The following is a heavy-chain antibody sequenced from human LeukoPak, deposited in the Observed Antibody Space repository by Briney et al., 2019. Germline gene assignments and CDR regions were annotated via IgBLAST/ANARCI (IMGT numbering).Heavy chain of an antibody. J-gene: IGHJ4*02. D-gene: IGHD4-23*01. CDR2: INHSGST. V-gene: IGHV4-34*01. Sequence: PSETLSLTCAVYGGSFSGYYWSWIRQPPGKGLEWIGEINHSGSTNYNLSLKSRVTISVDTSKNQFSLKLSSVTAADTAVYYCARELLPTYFDYWGQGTLVTVSS. CDR1: GGSFSGYY. CDR3: ARELLPTYFDY.